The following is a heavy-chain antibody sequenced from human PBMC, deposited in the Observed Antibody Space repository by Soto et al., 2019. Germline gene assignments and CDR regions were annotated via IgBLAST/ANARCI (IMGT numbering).Heavy chain of an antibody. V-gene: IGHV3-7*01. CDR3: TRWDGRCSGGSCFFDS. CDR2: INEDGTKR. D-gene: IGHD2-15*01. CDR1: GFSLTQYW. J-gene: IGHJ4*02. Sequence: EVQLVESGGGLVQSGGSLRLSCIASGFSLTQYWMSWVRQTPRKGLEWVAKINEDGTKRDYMESLEGRFTISRDNAKNSVSLQMNSLRADETAVYFCTRWDGRCSGGSCFFDSWGQGTLVTVSS.